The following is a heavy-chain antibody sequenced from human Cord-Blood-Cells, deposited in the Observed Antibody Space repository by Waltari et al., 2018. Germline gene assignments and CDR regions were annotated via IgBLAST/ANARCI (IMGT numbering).Heavy chain of an antibody. CDR3: TTDSYNFDY. CDR1: GFTFSNAW. J-gene: IGHJ4*02. D-gene: IGHD2-21*01. Sequence: EVQLVESGGGLVKPGGSLRLSCAASGFTFSNAWVSWVRQAPGKGREWVVRIKSKTEGGTTDYAAPVKGRFTISRDDSKNTLYLQMNSLKTEDTAVYYCTTDSYNFDYWGQGTLVTVSS. CDR2: IKSKTEGGTT. V-gene: IGHV3-15*01.